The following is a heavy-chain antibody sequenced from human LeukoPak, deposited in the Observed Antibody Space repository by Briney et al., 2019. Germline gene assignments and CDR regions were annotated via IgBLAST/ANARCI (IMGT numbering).Heavy chain of an antibody. J-gene: IGHJ4*02. CDR3: TTRSGDFWSGFVN. CDR1: GNSLSELS. CDR2: FDPEEAKM. Sequence: GASVTVSCKVSGNSLSELSIQWVRQAPGKGLECLGGFDPEEAKMVYAQNFQGRVTMTEDTSTQTAYMELSGLTSDDTAVYYCTTRSGDFWSGFVNWGQGTLVTVPS. D-gene: IGHD3-3*01. V-gene: IGHV1-24*01.